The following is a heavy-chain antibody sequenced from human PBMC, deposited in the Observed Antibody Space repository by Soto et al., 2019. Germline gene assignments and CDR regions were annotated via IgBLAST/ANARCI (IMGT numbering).Heavy chain of an antibody. D-gene: IGHD6-19*01. Sequence: SETLSLTCAVSGGSISSSNWWSWVRQPPGKGLEWIGEVYHSGSTKYNPSLKSRVTISVDKSKNQFSLKLSSVTAADTAVYYCAKLAVADPGWIFDYWGQGTLVTVSS. CDR3: AKLAVADPGWIFDY. V-gene: IGHV4-4*02. J-gene: IGHJ4*02. CDR1: GGSISSSNW. CDR2: VYHSGST.